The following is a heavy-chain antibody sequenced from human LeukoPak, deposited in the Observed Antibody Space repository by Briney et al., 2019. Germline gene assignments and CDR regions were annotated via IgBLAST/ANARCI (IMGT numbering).Heavy chain of an antibody. D-gene: IGHD2-15*01. V-gene: IGHV1-18*01. Sequence: GASVTVSCKASGYTFTSYGISWVRQAPGQGLEWMGWISAYNGNTNYAQKLQGRVTMTTDTSTSTAYMELRSLRSDDTAVYYCARFQKAGYCSGGSCYSPAWFDPWGQGTLVTVSS. CDR1: GYTFTSYG. CDR2: ISAYNGNT. J-gene: IGHJ5*02. CDR3: ARFQKAGYCSGGSCYSPAWFDP.